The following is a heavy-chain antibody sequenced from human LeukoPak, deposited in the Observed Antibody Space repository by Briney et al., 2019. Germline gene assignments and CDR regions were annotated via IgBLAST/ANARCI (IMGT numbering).Heavy chain of an antibody. Sequence: GGSLRLSCAASGFSVSDYSISWIRQSQGKGLEWISYVTSGSGSTNYADSVKGRFTISRDNAKNSVALQLDGLRADDTAVYFCTRERRGSYYAFESWGQGTLVTVSS. J-gene: IGHJ4*02. D-gene: IGHD3-16*01. CDR3: TRERRGSYYAFES. CDR2: VTSGSGST. CDR1: GFSVSDYS. V-gene: IGHV3-11*05.